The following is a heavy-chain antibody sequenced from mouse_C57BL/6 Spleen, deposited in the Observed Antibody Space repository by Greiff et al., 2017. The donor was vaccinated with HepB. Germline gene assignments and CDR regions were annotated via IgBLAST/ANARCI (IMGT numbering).Heavy chain of an antibody. CDR2: IDPNSGGT. V-gene: IGHV1-72*01. Sequence: QVQLQQPGAELVKPGASVKLSCKASGYTFTSYWMHWVKQRPGRGLEWIGRIDPNSGGTKYNEKFKSKATLTVDKPSSTAYMQLSSLTSEDSAVYYCARSGNNYYGSSYWYFDVWGTGTTVTVSS. CDR3: ARSGNNYYGSSYWYFDV. D-gene: IGHD1-1*01. CDR1: GYTFTSYW. J-gene: IGHJ1*03.